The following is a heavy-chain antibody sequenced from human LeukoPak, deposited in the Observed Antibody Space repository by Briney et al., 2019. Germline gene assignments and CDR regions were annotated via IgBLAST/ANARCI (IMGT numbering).Heavy chain of an antibody. J-gene: IGHJ4*02. V-gene: IGHV3-7*01. CDR1: GFTFRSRW. Sequence: TGGSLRLSCTASGFTFRSRWMSWVRQAPGMGLEWVANIKQDGSVKYYVDSVKGRFTISRDNAKTSLYLQMNSLRAEGTAVYYCARLHCDGGTCYSGFDYWGQGTLVTVSS. CDR2: IKQDGSVK. D-gene: IGHD2-15*01. CDR3: ARLHCDGGTCYSGFDY.